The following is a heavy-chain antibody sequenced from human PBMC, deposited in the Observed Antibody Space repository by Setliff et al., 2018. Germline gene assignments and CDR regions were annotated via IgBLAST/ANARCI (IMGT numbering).Heavy chain of an antibody. V-gene: IGHV3-23*03. J-gene: IGHJ4*02. CDR2: IYNGGSGT. CDR3: AKGRRTIRSHLDY. Sequence: PGGSLRLSCAASGFPVRSYVMTWVRQAPGKGLELVSMIYNGGSGTYYIDSVKGRFTISRDESQNTIHLEMTSLRADDTAVCYCAKGRRTIRSHLDYWGQGTQVTVSS. CDR1: GFPVRSYV. D-gene: IGHD3-3*01.